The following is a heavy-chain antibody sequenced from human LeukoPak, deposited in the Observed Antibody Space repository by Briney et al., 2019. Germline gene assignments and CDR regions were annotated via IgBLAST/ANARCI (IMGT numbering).Heavy chain of an antibody. CDR3: ARSMATTVPYYFDY. J-gene: IGHJ4*02. CDR2: IYNSGST. Sequence: PSETLSLTYIVSGGSISSYYWSWIRQPPGKGLEGIGCIYNSGSTNYNPSLKSRVTISLDTSKNQFSLKLSSVTAADTAVYYCARSMATTVPYYFDYWGQGTLVTVSS. CDR1: GGSISSYY. V-gene: IGHV4-59*08. D-gene: IGHD5-24*01.